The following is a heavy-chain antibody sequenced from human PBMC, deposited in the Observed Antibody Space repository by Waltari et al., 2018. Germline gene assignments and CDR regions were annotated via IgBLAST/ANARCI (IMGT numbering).Heavy chain of an antibody. J-gene: IGHJ6*03. V-gene: IGHV4-30-4*08. Sequence: QVQLQEPGPGLVKPSQTLSLTCPVSRGSISSRAYYSSWIRQPPGKRLAWLGSIYYRGSTYYNPSLKSRVTISVDTSNNQFSLKLSSVTAADTAVYYCARANGESASCSGGSCLYYYYYYMDVWGKGTTVTVSS. CDR3: ARANGESASCSGGSCLYYYYYYMDV. CDR1: RGSISSRAYY. D-gene: IGHD2-15*01. CDR2: IYYRGST.